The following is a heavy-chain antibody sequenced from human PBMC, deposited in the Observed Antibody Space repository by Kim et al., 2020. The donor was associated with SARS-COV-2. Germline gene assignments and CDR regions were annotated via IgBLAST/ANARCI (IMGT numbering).Heavy chain of an antibody. D-gene: IGHD3-10*01. J-gene: IGHJ6*02. Sequence: NYNPSLKSRVTISVDTSKNQFSLKLSSVTAADTAVYYCARDSTGSNGMDVWGQGTTVTVSS. CDR3: ARDSTGSNGMDV. V-gene: IGHV4-59*01.